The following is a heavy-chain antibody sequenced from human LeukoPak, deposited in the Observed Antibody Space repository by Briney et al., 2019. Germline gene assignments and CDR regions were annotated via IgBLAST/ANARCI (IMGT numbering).Heavy chain of an antibody. D-gene: IGHD2-2*01. CDR1: GGSISSANW. Sequence: PSETLSLTCAVSGGSISSANWWSWVRQPPVKGLEWIGEVDHSGSTKYNPALKSRVTISVDKSKNQFSLRLSSVTAADTAVYYCARVLQYWSGISCYLFDPWGQGTLVTVSS. V-gene: IGHV4-4*02. CDR2: VDHSGST. J-gene: IGHJ5*02. CDR3: ARVLQYWSGISCYLFDP.